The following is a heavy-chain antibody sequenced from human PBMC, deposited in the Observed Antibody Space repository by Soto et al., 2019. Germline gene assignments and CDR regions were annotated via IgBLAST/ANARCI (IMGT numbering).Heavy chain of an antibody. V-gene: IGHV3-30*18. D-gene: IGHD3-22*01. CDR2: ISYDGSNK. J-gene: IGHJ1*01. CDR3: AKVGAYDSSGYSTEYFQH. Sequence: QVQLVESGGGVVQPGRSLRLSCAASGFTFSSYGMHWVRQAPGKGLEWVAVISYDGSNKYYADSVKGRFTISRENSKNTRYLQMNSRRAEDTAVYYCAKVGAYDSSGYSTEYFQHWGQGTLVIVSS. CDR1: GFTFSSYG.